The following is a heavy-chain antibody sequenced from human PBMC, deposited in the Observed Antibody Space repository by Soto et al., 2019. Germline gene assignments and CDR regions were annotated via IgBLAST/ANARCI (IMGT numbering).Heavy chain of an antibody. V-gene: IGHV3-21*06. CDR3: TRAHEVAWFDS. Sequence: GGSLRLSFTASGFSFSSYTMNWVRQAPGKGLQWVASITNRGTHTYSADSVKGRFTISRDNDKNSLYLQMNNLRAEDTATYYCTRAHEVAWFDSWGLGTLVTVSS. J-gene: IGHJ5*01. CDR1: GFSFSSYT. CDR2: ITNRGTHT. D-gene: IGHD2-15*01.